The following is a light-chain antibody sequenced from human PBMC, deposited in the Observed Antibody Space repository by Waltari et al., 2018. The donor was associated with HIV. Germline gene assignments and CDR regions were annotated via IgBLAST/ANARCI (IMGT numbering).Light chain of an antibody. CDR3: QQANSFPHT. V-gene: IGKV1-12*01. Sequence: DIEMAQSPSTVPASVGARVTITCRASQGIKTYLAWYQQRPAKAPTLLVYAASRLESGVPARFNGSGSGLNFTLTITDFQPNDSAIYYCQQANSFPHTFGGGTRVDI. CDR1: QGIKTY. CDR2: AAS. J-gene: IGKJ4*01.